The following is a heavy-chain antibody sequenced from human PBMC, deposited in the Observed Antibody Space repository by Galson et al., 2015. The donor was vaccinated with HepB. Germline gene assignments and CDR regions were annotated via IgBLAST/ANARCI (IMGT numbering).Heavy chain of an antibody. CDR2: IDWTDDK. D-gene: IGHD2-15*01. J-gene: IGHJ5*02. Sequence: PALVKPTQNLTLTCDFSVISLSTTGLCVNWIRQPPGKALEWLALIDWTDDKYYTTSLKSRLTISKDTSKNQVVLTMTHLDPTDTPPYYCARLQCFVGSPAVNTWGQGTLVTVSS. CDR3: ARLQCFVGSPAVNT. CDR1: VISLSTTGLC. V-gene: IGHV2-70*01.